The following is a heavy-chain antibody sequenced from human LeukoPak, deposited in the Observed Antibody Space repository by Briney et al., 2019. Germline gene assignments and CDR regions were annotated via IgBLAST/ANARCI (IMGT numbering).Heavy chain of an antibody. J-gene: IGHJ3*02. CDR1: GFTLSTYS. D-gene: IGHD2-2*01. Sequence: GGSLRLSCGTSGFTLSTYSMNWVRQAPGKRLEWVSSISSSSSYIYYGDSVKGRFTISRDNSKNTLYLQMNSLRAEDTAVYYCAKGSVPVVAMNAFGIWGQGTMVTVSS. CDR3: AKGSVPVVAMNAFGI. CDR2: ISSSSSYI. V-gene: IGHV3-21*04.